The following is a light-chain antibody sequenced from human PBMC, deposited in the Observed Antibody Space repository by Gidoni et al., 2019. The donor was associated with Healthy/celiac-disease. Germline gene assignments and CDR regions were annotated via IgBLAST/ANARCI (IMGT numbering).Light chain of an antibody. Sequence: DIQITQSPSSLSASVGYRVAITSQSRQDISNYFNWYQQKPGKAPKLLIYDASNLETGVPSRCSGSGSGKDFTFTISSLQHEDIATYYCQQYDKLPLTFGGGTKVEIK. V-gene: IGKV1-33*01. CDR3: QQYDKLPLT. CDR2: DAS. J-gene: IGKJ4*01. CDR1: QDISNY.